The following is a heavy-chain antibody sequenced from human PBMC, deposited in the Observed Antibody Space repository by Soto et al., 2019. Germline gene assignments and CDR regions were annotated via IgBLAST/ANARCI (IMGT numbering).Heavy chain of an antibody. V-gene: IGHV3-21*01. Sequence: EVQVVESGGGLVKPGGSLRLSCNFTFSMYSMNWVRQAPGKGREWVASISSGSAFIKYADSVKGRFSISRDNAKNSVSLQMNSLRAEDTAMYYCTRDQGGSYDSWFDPWGRGTLVTVSS. CDR3: TRDQGGSYDSWFDP. CDR2: ISSGSAFI. CDR1: TFSMYS. J-gene: IGHJ5*02. D-gene: IGHD1-26*01.